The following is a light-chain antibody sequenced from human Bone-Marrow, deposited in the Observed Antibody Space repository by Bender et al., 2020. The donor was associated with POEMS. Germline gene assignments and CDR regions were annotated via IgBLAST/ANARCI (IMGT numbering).Light chain of an antibody. Sequence: HHPGKAPRLILYDVTNRPSGISPRFSGSKSGNTASLTISGLQAEDEADYYCQSYDNSLGGWVFGGGTKLTVL. V-gene: IGLV2-14*03. CDR2: DVT. CDR3: QSYDNSLGGWV. J-gene: IGLJ3*02.